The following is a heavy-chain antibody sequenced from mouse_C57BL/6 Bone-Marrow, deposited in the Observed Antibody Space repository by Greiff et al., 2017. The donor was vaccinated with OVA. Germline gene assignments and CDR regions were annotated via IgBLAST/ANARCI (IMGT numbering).Heavy chain of an antibody. CDR2: INPYNGGT. D-gene: IGHD2-2*01. CDR3: GRSEWLTYCFDY. Sequence: VQLQQSGPVLVKPGASVKMSCKASGYTFTDYYMNWVKQSHGKSLEWIGVINPYNGGTSYNQKFKGKATLTVDKSSSTAYMELNRLTSEDSTVYCGGRSEWLTYCFDYWGQGTTLTVSS. J-gene: IGHJ2*01. CDR1: GYTFTDYY. V-gene: IGHV1-19*01.